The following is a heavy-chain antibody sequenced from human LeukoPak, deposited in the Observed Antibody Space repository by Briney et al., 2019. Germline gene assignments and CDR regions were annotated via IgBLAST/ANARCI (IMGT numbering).Heavy chain of an antibody. CDR1: GFTFSSYS. J-gene: IGHJ4*02. Sequence: PGGSLRLSCAASGFTFSSYSMNWVRQAPGKGLEWVSYISSSSSTIYYADSVKGRFTISRDNAKNSLYLQMNSLRAEDTAVYYCARDRYYYGSGSRFDYWGQGTLVTVSS. CDR2: ISSSSSTI. D-gene: IGHD3-10*01. CDR3: ARDRYYYGSGSRFDY. V-gene: IGHV3-48*04.